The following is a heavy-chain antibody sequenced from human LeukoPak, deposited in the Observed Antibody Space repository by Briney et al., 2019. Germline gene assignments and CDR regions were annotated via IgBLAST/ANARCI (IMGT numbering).Heavy chain of an antibody. CDR2: IYYSGST. CDR1: GGSISSYY. D-gene: IGHD1-26*01. Sequence: SETLSLTCTVSGGSISSYYWSWIRQPPGKGLEWIGYIYYSGSTNYNPSLKSRVTISVDTSKNQFSLKLSSVTAADTAVYYCAREPLRAESRWFDPWGQGTLVTVSS. V-gene: IGHV4-59*01. J-gene: IGHJ5*02. CDR3: AREPLRAESRWFDP.